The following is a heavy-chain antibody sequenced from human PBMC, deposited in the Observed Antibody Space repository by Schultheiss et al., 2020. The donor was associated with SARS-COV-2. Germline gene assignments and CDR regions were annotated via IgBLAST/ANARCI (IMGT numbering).Heavy chain of an antibody. CDR2: INHSGST. V-gene: IGHV4-39*07. D-gene: IGHD2-15*01. Sequence: SETLSLTCTVSGGSVSSGSYYWSWIRQPPGKGLEWIGEINHSGSTNYNPSLKSRVTISVDTSKNQFSLKLSSVTAADTAVYYCARGSQDIVVVVAAPRYNWCDPWGQGTLVTVAS. J-gene: IGHJ5*02. CDR1: GGSVSSGSYY. CDR3: ARGSQDIVVVVAAPRYNWCDP.